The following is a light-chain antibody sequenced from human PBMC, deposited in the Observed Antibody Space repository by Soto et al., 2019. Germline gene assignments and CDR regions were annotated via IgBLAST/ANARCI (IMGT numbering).Light chain of an antibody. CDR3: QQYSNNPRT. V-gene: IGKV1-8*01. Sequence: AIRMTQSPSSFSASPGDRVTITCRASQDISSFLAWYQQKPGKVPHLLIYGASILQSGVPSKFSGSGSGTDFTLTISCLQPEDFATYYCQQYSNNPRTFGQGTKVEIK. CDR1: QDISSF. J-gene: IGKJ1*01. CDR2: GAS.